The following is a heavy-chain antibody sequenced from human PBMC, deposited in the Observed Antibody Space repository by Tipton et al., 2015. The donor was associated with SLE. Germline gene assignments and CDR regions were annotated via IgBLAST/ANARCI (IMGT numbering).Heavy chain of an antibody. J-gene: IGHJ4*02. CDR2: IYNSENT. CDR1: GGSISSGEYY. CDR3: ARDPSDTSCFYTYSFDL. V-gene: IGHV4-30-4*01. Sequence: LRLSCTVSGGSISSGEYYWSWIRQPPGKGLEWIGYIYNSENTYNNPSLKGRLTISVDTSRNQFSLKLSSVTAADTAVYYCARDPSDTSCFYTYSFDLWGQGTPVTVSS. D-gene: IGHD1-26*01.